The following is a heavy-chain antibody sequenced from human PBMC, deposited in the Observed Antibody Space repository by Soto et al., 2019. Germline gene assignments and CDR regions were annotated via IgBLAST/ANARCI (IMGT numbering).Heavy chain of an antibody. J-gene: IGHJ6*02. CDR3: ARDYGSYDFWTGYQRMLVYYYGLDV. CDR2: IIPIFGTA. CDR1: GDTFSSYA. V-gene: IGHV1-69*13. Sequence: SVKVSCKASGDTFSSYAISWLRQAPGQGLEWMGGIIPIFGTANYAQKFQGRVTITADESTSTAYMELSSLRSEDTAVYYCARDYGSYDFWTGYQRMLVYYYGLDVWGQGTTVTVSS. D-gene: IGHD3-3*01.